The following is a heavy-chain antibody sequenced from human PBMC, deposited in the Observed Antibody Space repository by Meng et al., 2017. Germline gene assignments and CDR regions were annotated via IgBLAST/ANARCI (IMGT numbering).Heavy chain of an antibody. CDR3: AKEDTDMVPAGY. V-gene: IGHV3-23*01. J-gene: IGHJ4*02. Sequence: GESLKISCAASGFTFSSYAMSWVRQAPGKGLEWVAAISGSGGSTYYADSVKGRFTISRDNSKNTLYLQMNSLRAEDTAVYYCAKEDTDMVPAGYWGQGTLVTGSS. CDR2: ISGSGGST. CDR1: GFTFSSYA. D-gene: IGHD5-18*01.